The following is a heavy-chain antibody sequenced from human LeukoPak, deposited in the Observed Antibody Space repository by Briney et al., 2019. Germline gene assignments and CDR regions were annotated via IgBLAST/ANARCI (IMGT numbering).Heavy chain of an antibody. D-gene: IGHD2-2*02. V-gene: IGHV1-69*04. J-gene: IGHJ5*02. CDR2: IIPILGIA. CDR1: GGTFSSYT. CDR3: ARDQRDCSSTSCYRGFDP. Sequence: SVKVSCKASGGTFSSYTISWVRQAPGQGLEWMGRIIPILGIANYAQKFQGRVTITADKSTSTDYMEPRSLRSEDTAVYYCARDQRDCSSTSCYRGFDPWGQGTLVTVSS.